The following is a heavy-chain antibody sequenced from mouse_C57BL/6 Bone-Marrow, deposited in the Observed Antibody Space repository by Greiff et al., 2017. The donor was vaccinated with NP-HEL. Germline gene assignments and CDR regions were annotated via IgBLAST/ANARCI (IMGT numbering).Heavy chain of an antibody. CDR2: IYPRSGNT. J-gene: IGHJ2*01. CDR1: GYTFTSYG. Sequence: VKLQESGAELARPGASVKLSCKASGYTFTSYGISWVKQRTGQGLEWIGEIYPRSGNTYYNEKFKGKATLTADKSSSTAYMELRSLTSEDSAVYFCASSGSSLYYFDYWGQGTTLTVSS. D-gene: IGHD1-1*01. V-gene: IGHV1-81*01. CDR3: ASSGSSLYYFDY.